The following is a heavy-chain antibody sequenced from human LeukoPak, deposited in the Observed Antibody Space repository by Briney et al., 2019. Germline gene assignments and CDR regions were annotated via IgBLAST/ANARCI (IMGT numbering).Heavy chain of an antibody. Sequence: SETLSLTCTVSGSSITTYTHWGWIRQSPGKGLEWIASIHHTGNTYYNPSLESRVTISVDTSKNQFSLKLSSVTAADTAVYYCARGSGAVDYWGQGTLVTVSS. J-gene: IGHJ4*02. CDR1: GSSITTYTH. V-gene: IGHV4-38-2*02. D-gene: IGHD6-13*01. CDR2: IHHTGNT. CDR3: ARGSGAVDY.